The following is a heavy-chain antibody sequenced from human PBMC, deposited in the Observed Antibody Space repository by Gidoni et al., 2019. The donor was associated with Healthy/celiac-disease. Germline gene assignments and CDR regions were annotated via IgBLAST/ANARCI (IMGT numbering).Heavy chain of an antibody. Sequence: QVQLVESGGGVVQPGRSLRLSCAASGFTFSSYGMHWVRQSPGKGLEWVAVISYDGSNKYYADSVKGRFTISRDNSKNTLYLQMNSLRAEDTAVYYCAKDYDFWSGLRYYGMDVWGQGTTVTVSS. CDR3: AKDYDFWSGLRYYGMDV. J-gene: IGHJ6*02. CDR2: ISYDGSNK. CDR1: GFTFSSYG. V-gene: IGHV3-30*18. D-gene: IGHD3-3*01.